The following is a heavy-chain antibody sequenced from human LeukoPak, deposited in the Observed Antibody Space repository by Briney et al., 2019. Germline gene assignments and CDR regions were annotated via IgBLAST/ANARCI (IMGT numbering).Heavy chain of an antibody. D-gene: IGHD6-13*01. V-gene: IGHV1-69*05. Sequence: SVKVSCKASGGTFSSYAISWVRQAPGQGLEWMGGIIPIFGTANYAQKFQGRVTITTGESTSTAYMELSSLSSEDTAVYYCARMAQGIAAVEDYWGQGTLVTVSS. J-gene: IGHJ4*02. CDR1: GGTFSSYA. CDR2: IIPIFGTA. CDR3: ARMAQGIAAVEDY.